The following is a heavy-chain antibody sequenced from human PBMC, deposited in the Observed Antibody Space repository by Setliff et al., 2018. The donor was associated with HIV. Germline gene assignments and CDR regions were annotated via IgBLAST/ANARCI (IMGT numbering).Heavy chain of an antibody. CDR3: ASGRQGGRYCSGGSCRGGYYYYYMDV. CDR2: IKQDGSEK. D-gene: IGHD2-15*01. Sequence: SCKASGGTFGNFAISWVRQAPGKGLEWVANIKQDGSEKYYVDSVKGRFTIPRDNAKNSLYLQMNSLRAEDTAVYYCASGRQGGRYCSGGSCRGGYYYYYMDVWGKGTTVTVSS. V-gene: IGHV3-7*03. J-gene: IGHJ6*03. CDR1: GGTFGNFA.